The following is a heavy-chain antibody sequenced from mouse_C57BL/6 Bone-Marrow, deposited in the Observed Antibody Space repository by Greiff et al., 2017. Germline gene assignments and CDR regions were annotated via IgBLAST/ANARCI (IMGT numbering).Heavy chain of an antibody. CDR3: ARSASTKVRAY. CDR1: GYTFTSYW. J-gene: IGHJ3*01. V-gene: IGHV1-69*01. Sequence: QVQLQQPGAELVMPGASVKLSCKASGYTFTSYWMHWVKQRPGQGLEWIGEIDPSDSYSNSNQKFKGKSTLTVGKSSSTAYMQLSSLTSEDSAVYYCARSASTKVRAYGGRGTRVTVSA. CDR2: IDPSDSYS. D-gene: IGHD2-1*01.